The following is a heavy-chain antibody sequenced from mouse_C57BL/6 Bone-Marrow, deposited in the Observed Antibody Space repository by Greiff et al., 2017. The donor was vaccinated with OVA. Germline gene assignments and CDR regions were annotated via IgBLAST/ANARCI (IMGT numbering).Heavy chain of an antibody. CDR3: ARSLITTVVAPWLDY. D-gene: IGHD1-1*01. Sequence: QVQLQQSGAELMKPGASVKLSCKATGYTFTGYWIEWVKQRPGHGLEWIGEILPGSGSTNYNEKFKGKATFTADTSSNTAYMQHSRLTTEDSAIYYCARSLITTVVAPWLDYWGQGTTLTVSS. CDR1: GYTFTGYW. V-gene: IGHV1-9*01. CDR2: ILPGSGST. J-gene: IGHJ2*01.